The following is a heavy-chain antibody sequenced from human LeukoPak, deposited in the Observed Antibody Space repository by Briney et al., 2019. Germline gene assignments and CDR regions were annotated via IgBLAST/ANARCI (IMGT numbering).Heavy chain of an antibody. CDR1: GFTFSSYS. V-gene: IGHV3-21*01. CDR3: PRDIMLFRFLEWLDKYFVDY. D-gene: IGHD3-3*01. Sequence: PGGCLRLSCAASGFTFSSYSMNWVHQAAGKGLEWVSSISSSSSYIYYADSVKGRFTISRDNAKNSLYLQMNSLRAEDTAVYYCPRDIMLFRFLEWLDKYFVDYWGRGTLVTVSS. J-gene: IGHJ4*02. CDR2: ISSSSSYI.